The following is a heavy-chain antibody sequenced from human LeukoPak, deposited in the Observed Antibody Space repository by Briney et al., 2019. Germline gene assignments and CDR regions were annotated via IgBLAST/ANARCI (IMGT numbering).Heavy chain of an antibody. CDR3: AKGLSSSTWADFDY. Sequence: GGSLRLSCEGSGFTFSNSAMTWVRQAPGRGLEWVSGVSGSGDRTNYADSVKSRFTISRDNSKNTVYLEMNRLGVDDTAVYYCAKGLSSSTWADFDYWGQGILVTVSS. V-gene: IGHV3-23*01. CDR1: GFTFSNSA. CDR2: VSGSGDRT. D-gene: IGHD6-13*01. J-gene: IGHJ4*02.